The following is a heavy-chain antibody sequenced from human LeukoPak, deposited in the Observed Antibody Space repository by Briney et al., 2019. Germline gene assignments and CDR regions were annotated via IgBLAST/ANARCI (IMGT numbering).Heavy chain of an antibody. Sequence: GGSLRLSCEASGFAFGSYSMYWFRQSPGKGLEFISYITNSSDIRHYADSVEGRFTISRDNSKNSLYLQMDSLRTDDTALYYCARGGFLVSEYFQHWGQGTLVTVSS. D-gene: IGHD3-16*01. CDR1: GFAFGSYS. CDR3: ARGGFLVSEYFQH. V-gene: IGHV3-48*04. J-gene: IGHJ1*01. CDR2: ITNSSDIR.